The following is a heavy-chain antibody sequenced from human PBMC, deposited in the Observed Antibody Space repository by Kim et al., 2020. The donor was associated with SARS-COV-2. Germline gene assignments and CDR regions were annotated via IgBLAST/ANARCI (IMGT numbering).Heavy chain of an antibody. CDR3: VRGLGDV. V-gene: IGHV3-74*01. J-gene: IGHJ6*02. CDR2: INNDATLK. CDR1: GFTFSDHW. Sequence: GGSLRLSCEGSGFTFSDHWMHWVRRAPGKGLMWVSRINNDATLKSYADYVKGRFTISRDNAKNTVYLQMNSLRAEDTAVYYCVRGLGDVWGQGTTVTVSS. D-gene: IGHD3-9*01.